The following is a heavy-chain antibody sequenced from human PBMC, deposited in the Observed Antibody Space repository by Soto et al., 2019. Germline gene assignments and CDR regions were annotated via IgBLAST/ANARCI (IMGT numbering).Heavy chain of an antibody. J-gene: IGHJ6*02. CDR1: GFTFSSFA. D-gene: IGHD2-15*01. CDR3: ARERWFSPLHYYYLLDV. CDR2: ISGSGGST. Sequence: EMQLLESGGGLVQPGGSLRLSCAASGFTFSSFAMSWVRQAPGKGLDWVSAISGSGGSTYSADSGKGRFTISRDNSKNSLYLQMNNLRGEDTAVYYCARERWFSPLHYYYLLDVWGQGTTVTVSS. V-gene: IGHV3-23*01.